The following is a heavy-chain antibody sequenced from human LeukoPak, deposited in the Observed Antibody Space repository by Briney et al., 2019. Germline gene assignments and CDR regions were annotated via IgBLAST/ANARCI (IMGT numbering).Heavy chain of an antibody. D-gene: IGHD5-12*01. V-gene: IGHV3-66*01. CDR3: AREGYSGYLYY. Sequence: PGGSLRLSCAASGFTVSSNYMSWVRQAPGKGLEWVSVIYSGGSTYYADSVKGRFIISRDNSKNTLYLQMNSLRAEDTAVYYCAREGYSGYLYYWGQGTLVTVSS. J-gene: IGHJ4*02. CDR2: IYSGGST. CDR1: GFTVSSNY.